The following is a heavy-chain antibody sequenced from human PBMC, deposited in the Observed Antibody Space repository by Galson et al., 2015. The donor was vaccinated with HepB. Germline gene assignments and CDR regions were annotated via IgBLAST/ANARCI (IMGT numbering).Heavy chain of an antibody. CDR3: AKPRGDYSSGRYSFDS. CDR1: GFTFSSYA. CDR2: ITDGST. Sequence: SLRLSCAASGFTFSSYAMSWVRQAPGKGLEWVSGITDGSTYYTDSVRGRFTISRDNPKNTLYLQMNSLRAEDTAVYYCAKPRGDYSSGRYSFDSWGQGTLVTVSS. V-gene: IGHV3-23*01. J-gene: IGHJ4*02. D-gene: IGHD6-13*01.